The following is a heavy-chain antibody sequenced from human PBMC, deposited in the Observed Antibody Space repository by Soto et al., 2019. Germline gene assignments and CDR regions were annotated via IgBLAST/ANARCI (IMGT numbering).Heavy chain of an antibody. V-gene: IGHV3-33*01. CDR2: IWYDGSNK. Sequence: GGSLRLSCAASGFTFSSYGMHWVRQAPGKGLEWVAVIWYDGSNKYYADSVKGRFTISRDNSKNTLYLQMNSLRAEYTAVYYCARGEYYDFFSCYYWPQGPSQYYYYYGMDVWGQGTTVTVSS. CDR1: GFTFSSYG. J-gene: IGHJ6*02. D-gene: IGHD3-3*01. CDR3: ARGEYYDFFSCYYWPQGPSQYYYYYGMDV.